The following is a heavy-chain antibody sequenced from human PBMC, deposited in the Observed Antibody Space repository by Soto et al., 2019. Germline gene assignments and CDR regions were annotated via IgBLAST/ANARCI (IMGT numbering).Heavy chain of an antibody. V-gene: IGHV3-30*18. D-gene: IGHD2-8*01. J-gene: IGHJ6*02. CDR2: ISHDESDK. Sequence: VQLVESGGGVVQPGTSLRLSCAASGFIFSGYGMHWVRQAPGKGLGWVAAISHDESDKDYADSVKGRFTTSRDNSKNTLYLQMNSLRDEDTAVYYCSKDPQMVAFCGLDDWGQGTTVIVSS. CDR1: GFIFSGYG. CDR3: SKDPQMVAFCGLDD.